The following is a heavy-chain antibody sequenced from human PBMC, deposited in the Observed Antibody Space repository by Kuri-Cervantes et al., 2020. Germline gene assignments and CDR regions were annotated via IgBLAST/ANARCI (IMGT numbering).Heavy chain of an antibody. CDR2: IWYDGSNK. D-gene: IGHD6-19*01. J-gene: IGHJ5*02. CDR1: GFTFSSYG. CDR3: ARDRAYGIAVAGTSGQA. Sequence: GGSLRLSCAASGFTFSSYGMHWVRRAPGKWLEWVAVIWYDGSNKYYADSVKGRFTISRDNSKNTLYLQMNSLRAEDTAVYYCARDRAYGIAVAGTSGQAWVQGTLVTVSS. V-gene: IGHV3-33*01.